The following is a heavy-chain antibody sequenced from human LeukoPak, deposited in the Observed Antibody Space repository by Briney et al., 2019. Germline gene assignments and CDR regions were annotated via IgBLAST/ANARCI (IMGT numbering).Heavy chain of an antibody. D-gene: IGHD3-16*02. V-gene: IGHV4-61*02. Sequence: SQTLSLTCTVSGGSISSGSYYWSWIRQPAGKGLEWIGRIYTRGSTNYNPSLKSRVTISVDKSKNQFSLKLSSVTAADTAVYYCARARNYDYVWGSYRTGPFFDYWGQGTLVTVSS. J-gene: IGHJ4*02. CDR1: GGSISSGSYY. CDR3: ARARNYDYVWGSYRTGPFFDY. CDR2: IYTRGST.